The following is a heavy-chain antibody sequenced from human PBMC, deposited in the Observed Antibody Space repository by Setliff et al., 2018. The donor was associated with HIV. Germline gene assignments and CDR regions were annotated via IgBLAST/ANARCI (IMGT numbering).Heavy chain of an antibody. V-gene: IGHV3-23*01. Sequence: PGGSLRLSCAASGFTFNTYAMSWVRQAPGKGLEWVSVISGSGGSTFYADSVKGRFTISRDNSKNTLYLQMNRLRVEDTAVYYCAKGASFSGSYFDYWGQGTLVTVSS. CDR2: ISGSGGST. D-gene: IGHD5-12*01. CDR3: AKGASFSGSYFDY. CDR1: GFTFNTYA. J-gene: IGHJ4*02.